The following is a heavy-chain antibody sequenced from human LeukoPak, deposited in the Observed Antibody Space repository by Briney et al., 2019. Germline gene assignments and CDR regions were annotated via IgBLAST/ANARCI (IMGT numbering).Heavy chain of an antibody. CDR2: IKQDGSEK. Sequence: GGSLRLSCAASGFTFSSYEMNWVRQAPGKGLEWVANIKQDGSEKYYVDSVKGRFTISRDNAKNSLYLQMNSLRAEDTAVYYCAREMIVASYYMDVWGKGTTVTVSS. CDR3: AREMIVASYYMDV. CDR1: GFTFSSYE. J-gene: IGHJ6*03. V-gene: IGHV3-7*01. D-gene: IGHD3-22*01.